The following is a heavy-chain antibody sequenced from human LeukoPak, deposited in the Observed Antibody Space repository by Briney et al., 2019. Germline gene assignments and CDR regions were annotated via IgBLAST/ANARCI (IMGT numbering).Heavy chain of an antibody. CDR1: GFTFSSYA. CDR3: ARLPLVLRYFDWLLSPLDY. Sequence: GGSLRLSCAASGFTFSSYAMHWVRQAPGKGLEWVAVISYDGSNKYYADSVKGRFTISRDNSKNTLYLQMNSLRAEDTAVYYCARLPLVLRYFDWLLSPLDYWGQGTLVTVSS. J-gene: IGHJ4*02. CDR2: ISYDGSNK. V-gene: IGHV3-30*04. D-gene: IGHD3-9*01.